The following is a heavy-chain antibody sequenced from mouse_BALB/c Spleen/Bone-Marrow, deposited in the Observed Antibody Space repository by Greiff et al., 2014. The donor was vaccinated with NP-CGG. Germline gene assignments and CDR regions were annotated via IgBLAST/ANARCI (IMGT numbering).Heavy chain of an antibody. D-gene: IGHD2-14*01. J-gene: IGHJ4*01. V-gene: IGHV1-9*01. Sequence: QVQLQQSGAELMKPGASVKISCKATGYTFSSYWIEWVKQRPGHGLEWIGEILPGSGTTNYNEKFKGKAKFTADTSSNTAYMQFSSPTSEDSAVYYCARDYRYDYAMDYWGQGTSVTVSS. CDR1: GYTFSSYW. CDR2: ILPGSGTT. CDR3: ARDYRYDYAMDY.